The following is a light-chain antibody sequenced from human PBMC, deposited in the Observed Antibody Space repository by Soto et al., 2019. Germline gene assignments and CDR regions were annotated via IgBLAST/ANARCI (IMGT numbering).Light chain of an antibody. CDR1: TSDVGGYRY. J-gene: IGLJ1*01. Sequence: QSALTQPASVSGSPGQSICISGTGTTSDVGGYRYVSWFQQRPGEAPKLIIYDVTSRPSGVSHRFSGSKSGNTASLPISGLQADDEGDYYCSSYTSSRTLVFGTGTKVTVL. CDR2: DVT. V-gene: IGLV2-14*01. CDR3: SSYTSSRTLV.